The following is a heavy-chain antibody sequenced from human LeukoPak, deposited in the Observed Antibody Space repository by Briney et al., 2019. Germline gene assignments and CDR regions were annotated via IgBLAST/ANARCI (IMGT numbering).Heavy chain of an antibody. D-gene: IGHD1-1*01. J-gene: IGHJ6*03. CDR1: GGSVNSGTHS. Sequence: SETLSLTCAVSGGSVNSGTHSWSWIRQPPGKGLEYIGYIYYSGNTYYNPSLKSRLSISIETSKKQFSLRLSSVTAADTAVYFCARGHVSSSTWYSTYYYYFYMDVWGKGTTVTVSS. CDR2: IYYSGNT. V-gene: IGHV4-30-4*07. CDR3: ARGHVSSSTWYSTYYYYFYMDV.